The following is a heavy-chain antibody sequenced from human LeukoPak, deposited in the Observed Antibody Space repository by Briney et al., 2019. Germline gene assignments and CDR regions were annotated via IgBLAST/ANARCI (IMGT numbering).Heavy chain of an antibody. J-gene: IGHJ4*02. CDR2: VWYDGSDI. CDR1: GFPFRTYG. CDR3: ARGGYSGTYFFDY. Sequence: PGGSLRLSCAAPGFPFRTYGMHWVRQAPGKGLEWVAVVWYDGSDIHYVDSVKGRFTISRDNSKSTLYLQMNSLTAEDTAVYYCARGGYSGTYFFDYWGQGTPVTVSS. D-gene: IGHD5-12*01. V-gene: IGHV3-33*01.